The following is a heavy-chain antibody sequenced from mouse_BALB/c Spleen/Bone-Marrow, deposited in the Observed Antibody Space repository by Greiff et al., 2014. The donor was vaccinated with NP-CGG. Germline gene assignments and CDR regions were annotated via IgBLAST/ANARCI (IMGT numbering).Heavy chain of an antibody. Sequence: VQLQQSGPELVKPGASVKISCKASGYSFTGYYLHWVKQSHVKSLEWIGRINPNHGATSYNQNFKDKASLTVDKSSSTAYMELHSLTSEDSAVYYCARYYYGSSNFDYWGQGTIFTVSS. CDR3: ARYYYGSSNFDY. CDR1: GYSFTGYY. CDR2: INPNHGAT. D-gene: IGHD1-1*01. V-gene: IGHV1-31*01. J-gene: IGHJ2*01.